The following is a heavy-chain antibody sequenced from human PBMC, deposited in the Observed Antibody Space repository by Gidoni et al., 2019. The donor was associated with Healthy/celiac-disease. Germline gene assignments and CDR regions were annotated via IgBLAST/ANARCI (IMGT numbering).Heavy chain of an antibody. D-gene: IGHD4-17*01. CDR1: GYTFTGYY. V-gene: IGHV1-2*06. J-gene: IGHJ5*02. CDR2: INPNSGGT. Sequence: QVQLAQSGAEVKKPGASVKVSCKASGYTFTGYYMHWVRQAPGQGLECMGRINPNSGGTNYAQKFQGRVTMTRDTSISTAYMELSRLRSDDTAVYYCARGPTLTTLHRLNWFDPWGQGTLVTVSS. CDR3: ARGPTLTTLHRLNWFDP.